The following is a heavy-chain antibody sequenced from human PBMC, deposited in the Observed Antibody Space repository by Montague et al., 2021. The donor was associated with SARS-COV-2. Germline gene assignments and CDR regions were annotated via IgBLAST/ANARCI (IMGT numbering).Heavy chain of an antibody. CDR2: IYYSGST. D-gene: IGHD3-3*01. V-gene: IGHV4-39*01. CDR1: GGSISSSSYY. J-gene: IGHJ4*02. Sequence: SETLSLTCTVSGGSISSSSYYWGWIRQPPGKGLEWIGRIYYSGSTYYNPSLKSRVTISVDTSKNQFSLKLSSVTAADTAVYYCARGASRGITIFGVVTASWCFDYWGQGTLVTVSS. CDR3: ARGASRGITIFGVVTASWCFDY.